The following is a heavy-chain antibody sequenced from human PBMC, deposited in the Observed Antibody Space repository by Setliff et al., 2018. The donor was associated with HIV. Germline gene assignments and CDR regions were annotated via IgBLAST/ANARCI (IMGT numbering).Heavy chain of an antibody. CDR3: AKDRNWAYMDV. V-gene: IGHV3-23*01. CDR2: IPASGEST. J-gene: IGHJ6*03. Sequence: PGGSLRLSCAASGFTFYSSAMSWVRQSPGQGLEWISSIPASGESTYYSDSVKGRFTISRDNSKNTLYLQMNSLRAEDTAVYYCAKDRNWAYMDVWGKGTSVTVSS. CDR1: GFTFYSSA. D-gene: IGHD3-16*01.